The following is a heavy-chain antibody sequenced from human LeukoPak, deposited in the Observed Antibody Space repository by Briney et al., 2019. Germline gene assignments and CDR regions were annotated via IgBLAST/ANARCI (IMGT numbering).Heavy chain of an antibody. CDR3: AGGGRKAVAGTPNWFDP. J-gene: IGHJ5*02. D-gene: IGHD6-19*01. Sequence: GGSLRLSCAASGFTFSSYSMNWVRQAPGKGLEWVSYISSSSTIYYADSVKGRFTISRDNAKNSLYLQMNSLRAEDTAVYYCAGGGRKAVAGTPNWFDPWGQGTLVTVTS. CDR2: ISSSSTI. CDR1: GFTFSSYS. V-gene: IGHV3-48*01.